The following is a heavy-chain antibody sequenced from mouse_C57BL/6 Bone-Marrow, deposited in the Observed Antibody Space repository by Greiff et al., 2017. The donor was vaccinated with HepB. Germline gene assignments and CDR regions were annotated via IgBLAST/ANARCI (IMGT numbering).Heavy chain of an antibody. CDR1: GYAFSSYW. Sequence: QVHVKQSGAELVKPGASVKISCKASGYAFSSYWMNWVKQRPGKGLEWIGQIYPGDGDTNYNGKFKGKATLTADNSSSTAYMQLSSLTSEDSAVYFCARRYDYDRYFDVWGTGTTVTVSS. D-gene: IGHD2-4*01. V-gene: IGHV1-80*01. CDR3: ARRYDYDRYFDV. CDR2: IYPGDGDT. J-gene: IGHJ1*03.